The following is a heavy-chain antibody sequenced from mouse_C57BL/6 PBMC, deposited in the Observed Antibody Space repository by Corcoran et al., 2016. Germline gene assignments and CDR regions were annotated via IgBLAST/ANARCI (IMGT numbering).Heavy chain of an antibody. D-gene: IGHD2-4*01. CDR3: ASDDYDSAWFAY. CDR2: INPNNGGT. Sequence: EVQLQQSGPELVKPGASVKISCKASGYTFTDYYMNWVKQSHGKSLEWIGDINPNNGGTSYNQKFKGKPTLTVDKSSSTAYMELRSLTSEDSAVYYCASDDYDSAWFAYWGQGTLVTVSA. J-gene: IGHJ3*01. V-gene: IGHV1-26*01. CDR1: GYTFTDYY.